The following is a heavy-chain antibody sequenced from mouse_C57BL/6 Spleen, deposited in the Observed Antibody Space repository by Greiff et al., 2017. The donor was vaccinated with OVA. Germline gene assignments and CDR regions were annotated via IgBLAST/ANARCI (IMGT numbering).Heavy chain of an antibody. CDR2: ISYDGSN. J-gene: IGHJ4*01. V-gene: IGHV3-6*01. D-gene: IGHD1-2*01. Sequence: VQLKQSGPGLVKPSQSLSLTCSVTGYSITSGYYWNWIRQFPGNKLEWMGYISYDGSNNYNPSLKNRISITRDTSKNQFFLKLNSVTTEDTATYYCARDTTAYYAMDYWGQGTSVTVSS. CDR3: ARDTTAYYAMDY. CDR1: GYSITSGYY.